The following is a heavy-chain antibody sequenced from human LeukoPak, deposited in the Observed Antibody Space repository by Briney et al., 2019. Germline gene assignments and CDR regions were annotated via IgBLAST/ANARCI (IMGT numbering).Heavy chain of an antibody. V-gene: IGHV4-34*01. CDR1: GGSFSGYY. D-gene: IGHD5-12*01. CDR3: ARDRLGLRFDY. CDR2: INHSGST. Sequence: SETLSLTCAVYGGSFSGYYWSWIRQPPGKGLEWIGEINHSGSTNYNPSLKSRVTISVDTSKNQFSLKLSSVTAADTAVYYCARDRLGLRFDYWGQGTLVTVSS. J-gene: IGHJ4*02.